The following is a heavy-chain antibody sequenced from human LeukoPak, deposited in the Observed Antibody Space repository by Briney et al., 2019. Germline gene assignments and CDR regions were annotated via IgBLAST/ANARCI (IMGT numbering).Heavy chain of an antibody. D-gene: IGHD3-16*02. J-gene: IGHJ4*02. CDR2: IIPIFGTA. CDR1: GGTFSSYA. V-gene: IGHV1-69*13. Sequence: SVKVSCKASGGTFSSYAISWVRRAPGQGLEWMGGIIPIFGTANYAQKFQGRVTIIADESTSTAYMELSSLRSEDTAVYYCATDYDYVWGSYRYTRYWGQGTLVTVSS. CDR3: ATDYDYVWGSYRYTRY.